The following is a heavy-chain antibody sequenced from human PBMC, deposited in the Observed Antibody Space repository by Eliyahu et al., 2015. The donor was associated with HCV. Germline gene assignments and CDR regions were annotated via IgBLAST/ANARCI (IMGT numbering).Heavy chain of an antibody. V-gene: IGHV1-69*01. D-gene: IGHD2-15*01. CDR1: GGTFSGYA. CDR2: IIPIFDTA. J-gene: IGHJ1*01. Sequence: QVXLVQSGAEVXKPGSSVKVSCKASGGTFSGYAISWVRQAPGQGLEWMGGIIPIFDTANYAEKFQGRVTITADESTSTAYMELSSLRSEDTATYYCARAAREIVVMGELQHWGQGTLVSVSS. CDR3: ARAAREIVVMGELQH.